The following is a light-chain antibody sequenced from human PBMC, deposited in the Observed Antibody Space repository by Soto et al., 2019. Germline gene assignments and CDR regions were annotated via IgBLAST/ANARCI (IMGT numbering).Light chain of an antibody. J-gene: IGKJ4*01. CDR3: QQYNNWPLLLT. CDR2: GAS. Sequence: EIVMTQSPATLSVSPGERATLSCRASQSVSSNLAWYQQKPGQAPRLLIYGASTRATGIPARFSGSGSGTEFTLTISSLQSEDFAVDYCQQYNNWPLLLTFGGGTKVEIK. CDR1: QSVSSN. V-gene: IGKV3-15*01.